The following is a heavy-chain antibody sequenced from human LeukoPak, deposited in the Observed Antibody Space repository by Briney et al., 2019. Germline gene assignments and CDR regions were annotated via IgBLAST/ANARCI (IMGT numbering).Heavy chain of an antibody. D-gene: IGHD3-22*01. V-gene: IGHV4-34*01. CDR1: GGSFSDYD. CDR2: ISGST. J-gene: IGHJ4*02. CDR3: ASLRDSSGYYWVIRDY. Sequence: SETLSLTCAVYGGSFSDYDWSWIRQPPGKGLEWIGEISGSTNYNPSLKSRVTISVDKSKNQFSLKLSSVTAEDTAVYYCASLRDSSGYYWVIRDYWGQGTLVTVSS.